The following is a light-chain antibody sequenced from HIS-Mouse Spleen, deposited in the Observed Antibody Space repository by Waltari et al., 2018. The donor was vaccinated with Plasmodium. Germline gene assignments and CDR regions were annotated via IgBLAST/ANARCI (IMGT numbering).Light chain of an antibody. CDR3: QQRSNWPRT. V-gene: IGKV3-11*01. CDR1: QSVSSY. J-gene: IGKJ4*01. CDR2: DAS. Sequence: EIVLTQSPATLSLSPGASATLPCRASQSVSSYLAWYQQKPGQAPGLLIYDASNRATGTPVRFSGSESGTDFTLTISSLEPDDFAVYYCQQRSNWPRTFDGGTKVEIK.